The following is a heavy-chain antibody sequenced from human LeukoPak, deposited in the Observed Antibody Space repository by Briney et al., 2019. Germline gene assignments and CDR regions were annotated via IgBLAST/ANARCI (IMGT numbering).Heavy chain of an antibody. Sequence: GGSLRLSCAASGFTFSSYSMNWVRQAPGKGLEWVSSISSSSSYIYYADSVKGRFTISRDNAKNSLYLQMNSLRAEDTAVYYCARSHGGSYFPHYWGQGTLVTVSP. CDR1: GFTFSSYS. D-gene: IGHD1-26*01. CDR3: ARSHGGSYFPHY. CDR2: ISSSSSYI. V-gene: IGHV3-21*01. J-gene: IGHJ4*02.